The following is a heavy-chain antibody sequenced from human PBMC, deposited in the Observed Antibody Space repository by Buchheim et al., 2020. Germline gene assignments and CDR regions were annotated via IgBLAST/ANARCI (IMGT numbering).Heavy chain of an antibody. J-gene: IGHJ5*02. CDR1: GGSISNGGDY. V-gene: IGHV4-31*02. Sequence: QVQLQESGPGLVKPSQTLSPTCTVSGGSISNGGDYWSWIRQHPGKGLEWIGFTHHTGSAYYNPSLKSRVTISVDRSKNQFSLRLSSVTAADTAVYYCARAEAYYYDSSGKNWFDPWGQGTL. CDR3: ARAEAYYYDSSGKNWFDP. CDR2: THHTGSA. D-gene: IGHD3-22*01.